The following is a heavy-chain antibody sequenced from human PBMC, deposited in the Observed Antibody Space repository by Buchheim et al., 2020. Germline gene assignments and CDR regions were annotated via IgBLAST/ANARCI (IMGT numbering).Heavy chain of an antibody. V-gene: IGHV3-43*02. CDR2: ISGNDNYI. CDR1: GFTFDNYA. Sequence: EVQVVESGGGVVQPGGSLRLSCTASGFTFDNYAMHWVRQAPGKSLEWVSLISGNDNYIYYADSVKGRFTISRDNSKKSLYLKMNNLRTENTPLYYCVKDIRGYSYGTFDSWGQGTL. D-gene: IGHD5-18*01. CDR3: VKDIRGYSYGTFDS. J-gene: IGHJ4*02.